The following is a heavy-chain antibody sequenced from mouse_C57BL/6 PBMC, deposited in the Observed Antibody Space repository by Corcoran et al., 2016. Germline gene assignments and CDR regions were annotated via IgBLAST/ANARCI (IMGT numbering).Heavy chain of an antibody. D-gene: IGHD3-2*02. CDR3: ARGQLRLHVFFAY. V-gene: IGHV9-3*01. CDR1: GYTFTTYG. CDR2: INTYSGVP. Sequence: QIQLVQSGPELKKPGETVKISCKASGYTFTTYGMSWVKQAPGKGLKWMGWINTYSGVPTYADDFKGRFAFSLETSASTAYLQINNLKNEDTATYFCARGQLRLHVFFAYWGQGTLVTVSA. J-gene: IGHJ3*01.